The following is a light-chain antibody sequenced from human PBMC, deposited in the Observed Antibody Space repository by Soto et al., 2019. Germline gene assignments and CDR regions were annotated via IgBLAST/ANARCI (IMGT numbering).Light chain of an antibody. Sequence: EIVLTQSPATLSLSPGERATLSCRASQSVSSYLAWYQQKPGQAPRLLIYGASSRATGIPDRFSGSGSGTDFTLTISRLEPEDFAVYYCQLRSAFGQGTRLEIK. CDR1: QSVSSY. CDR3: QLRSA. V-gene: IGKV3-11*01. CDR2: GAS. J-gene: IGKJ5*01.